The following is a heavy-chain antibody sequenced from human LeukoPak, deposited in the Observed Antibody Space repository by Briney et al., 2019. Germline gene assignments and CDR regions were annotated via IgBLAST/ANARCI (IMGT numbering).Heavy chain of an antibody. CDR2: IKQDGSEK. CDR1: GFTFSSYW. Sequence: GGSLRLSCAASGFTFSSYWMSWVRQAPGKGLEWVANIKQDGSEKYYVASVKGRFTISRDNAKNSLYLQMNSLRAEDTAVYYCARDAPTYDFWSGYYGTNFDYWGQGTLVTVSS. CDR3: ARDAPTYDFWSGYYGTNFDY. D-gene: IGHD3-3*01. J-gene: IGHJ4*02. V-gene: IGHV3-7*01.